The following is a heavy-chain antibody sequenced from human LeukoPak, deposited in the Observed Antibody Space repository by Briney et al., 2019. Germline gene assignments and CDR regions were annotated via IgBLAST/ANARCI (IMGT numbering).Heavy chain of an antibody. J-gene: IGHJ4*02. CDR3: ADIAVAGAFAY. CDR2: IYYSGST. CDR1: GGSISSSSYY. D-gene: IGHD6-19*01. Sequence: SETLSLTCTVSGGSISSSSYYWGWIRQPPGKGREWIGSIYYSGSTYYNPSLKSRVTISVDTSKNQCSLKLSSVTAADTAVYYCADIAVAGAFAYWGQGTLVTVSS. V-gene: IGHV4-39*01.